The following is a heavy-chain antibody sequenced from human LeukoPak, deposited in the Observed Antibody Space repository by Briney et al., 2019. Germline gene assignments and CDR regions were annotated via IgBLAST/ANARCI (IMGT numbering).Heavy chain of an antibody. V-gene: IGHV3-48*02. CDR3: ARDGMVRGVIIWDAFDI. Sequence: GGSLRLSCAASVFTFSSYSMNWVRQARGKGVEWVSYINSSSSTIYYADSLKGRFTISRDNAKNSLYLQMNSLRDEATAVYYCARDGMVRGVIIWDAFDIWGQGTMVTVSS. D-gene: IGHD3-10*01. CDR1: VFTFSSYS. CDR2: INSSSSTI. J-gene: IGHJ3*02.